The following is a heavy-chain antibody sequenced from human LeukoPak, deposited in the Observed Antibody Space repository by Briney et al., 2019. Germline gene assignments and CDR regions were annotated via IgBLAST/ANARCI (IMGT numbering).Heavy chain of an antibody. J-gene: IGHJ4*02. Sequence: NPSETLSLTCTVSGGSISCSSYYWGWIRQPPGKGLEWIGSIYYSGSTYYNPSLKSRVTISVDTSKNQFSLKLSSVTAADTAVYYCARLIRGEQQLAKYWGQGTLVTVSS. V-gene: IGHV4-39*01. CDR2: IYYSGST. D-gene: IGHD6-13*01. CDR3: ARLIRGEQQLAKY. CDR1: GGSISCSSYY.